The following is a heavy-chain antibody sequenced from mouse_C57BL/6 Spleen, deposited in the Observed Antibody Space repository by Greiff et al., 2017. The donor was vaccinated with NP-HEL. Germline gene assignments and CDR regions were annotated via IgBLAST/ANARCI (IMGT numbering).Heavy chain of an antibody. CDR3: ARGGTTGPDV. J-gene: IGHJ1*03. D-gene: IGHD1-1*01. CDR1: GYTFTSYW. CDR2: IDPSDSYT. Sequence: QVQLQQPGAELVRPGTSVKLSCKASGYTFTSYWMHWVKQRPGQGLEWIGVIDPSDSYTNYNQKFKGKATLTVDTSSSTAYMQLSSLTSEDSAVYYCARGGTTGPDVWGTGTTVTVSS. V-gene: IGHV1-59*01.